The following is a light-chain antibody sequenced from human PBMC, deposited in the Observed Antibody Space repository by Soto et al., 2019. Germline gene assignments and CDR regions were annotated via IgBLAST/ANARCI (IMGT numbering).Light chain of an antibody. V-gene: IGLV2-14*01. CDR3: SSYTSSSTYV. Sequence: QSALTQPASVSGSPGQSITISCTGTSSDVGGYNSVSWYQQHPGKAPKIMIYDVSNRPSGVSNRFPGSKSGNTASLTISGLQAEDEADYYCSSYTSSSTYVFGTGTKLTVL. CDR2: DVS. J-gene: IGLJ1*01. CDR1: SSDVGGYNS.